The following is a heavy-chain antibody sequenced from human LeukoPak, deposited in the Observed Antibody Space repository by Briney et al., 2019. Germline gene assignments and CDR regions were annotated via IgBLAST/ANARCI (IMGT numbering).Heavy chain of an antibody. V-gene: IGHV3-23*01. CDR3: AKVPYDSGSYSTLDY. J-gene: IGHJ4*02. D-gene: IGHD3-10*01. CDR2: ISGSGGST. Sequence: PGGSLRLSCVVSGFTFTSYAMTWVRLAPGKGLEWVSAISGSGGSTYYADSVKGRFTISRDNSRDTLYLQMNSLRVEDTAIYYCAKVPYDSGSYSTLDYWGQGTLVTVSS. CDR1: GFTFTSYA.